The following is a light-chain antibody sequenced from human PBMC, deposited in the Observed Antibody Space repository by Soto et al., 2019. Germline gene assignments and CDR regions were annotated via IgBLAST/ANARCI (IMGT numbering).Light chain of an antibody. V-gene: IGLV2-14*03. CDR3: SSFTSNRISV. J-gene: IGLJ1*01. CDR2: GVT. Sequence: QSALTQPTSVSGSPGQSITISCTGNHNDIGTYDYVSWYQQHPGRAPRLLIHGVTTRPSGISDRFSASKSGLTASLTISGLQPEDEADYYCSSFTSNRISVSGPGTKVTVL. CDR1: HNDIGTYDY.